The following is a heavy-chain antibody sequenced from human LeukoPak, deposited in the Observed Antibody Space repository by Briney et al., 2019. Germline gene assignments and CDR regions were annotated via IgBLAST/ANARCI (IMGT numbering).Heavy chain of an antibody. V-gene: IGHV1-69*01. D-gene: IGHD3-3*01. J-gene: IGHJ3*02. CDR1: GGTFSSYA. CDR3: ARDGVRFLEWFPTDAFDI. CDR2: IIPIFGTA. Sequence: SVKVSCKASGGTFSSYAIGWVQQAPGQGLEWMGGIIPIFGTANYAQKFQGRVTITADESTSTAYMELSSLRSEDTAVYYCARDGVRFLEWFPTDAFDIWGQGTMVTVSS.